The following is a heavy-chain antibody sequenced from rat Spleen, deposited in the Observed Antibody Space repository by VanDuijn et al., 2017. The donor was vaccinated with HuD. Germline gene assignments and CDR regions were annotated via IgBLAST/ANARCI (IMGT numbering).Heavy chain of an antibody. CDR2: IWTGGST. CDR3: TREGTTTSVFAY. V-gene: IGHV2-43*01. D-gene: IGHD1-5*01. Sequence: QVQLKESGPGLVQPSQTLSLTCTVSGFSLTSYHVSWVRQPPGKGLEWMGVIWTGGSTAYNSLLNSRLIISRDTSKNQVFLKMNSLQTEDTAIYYCTREGTTTSVFAYWGQGTLVTVSS. J-gene: IGHJ3*01. CDR1: GFSLTSYH.